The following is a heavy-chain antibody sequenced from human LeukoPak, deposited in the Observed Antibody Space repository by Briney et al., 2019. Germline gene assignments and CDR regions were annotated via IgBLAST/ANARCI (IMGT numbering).Heavy chain of an antibody. Sequence: PGRSLRLSCAASGFTFSNYGIHWVRQAPGKGLEWVSVIWSHGRSEYYADSVKGRFTISRDNSKNTVSLRMNSLRAEDTAVYYCARDIDTSSHYGWFDPWGQGTLVIVSS. CDR1: GFTFSNYG. V-gene: IGHV3-33*01. D-gene: IGHD3-22*01. CDR2: IWSHGRSE. J-gene: IGHJ5*02. CDR3: ARDIDTSSHYGWFDP.